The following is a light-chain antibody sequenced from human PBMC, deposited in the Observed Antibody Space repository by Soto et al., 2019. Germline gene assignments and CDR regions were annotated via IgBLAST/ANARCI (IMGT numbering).Light chain of an antibody. J-gene: IGKJ1*01. CDR1: QSISSW. V-gene: IGKV1-5*03. CDR2: KAS. CDR3: QQYNSFVS. Sequence: DIQMTQTPSTLSASVGDSVTITCRASQSISSWLAWYQQKPGKAPNLLIYKASSLESGVPSRFSGSGSGTEFTLTISSLHPDDFATYYCQQYNSFVSFGQGTKVEIK.